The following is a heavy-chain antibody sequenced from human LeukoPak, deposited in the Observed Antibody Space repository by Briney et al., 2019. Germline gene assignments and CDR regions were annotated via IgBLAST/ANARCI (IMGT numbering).Heavy chain of an antibody. V-gene: IGHV1-2*02. CDR2: TNPNSGGT. J-gene: IGHJ5*02. CDR1: GYTFTGYY. CDR3: ARGMGTIFGVVIISWFDP. D-gene: IGHD3-3*01. Sequence: ASVKVSCKASGYTFTGYYMHWVRQAPGQGLEWMGWTNPNSGGTNYAQKVQGRVTMTRDTSISTAYMELSRLRSDDTAVYYCARGMGTIFGVVIISWFDPWGQGTLVTVSS.